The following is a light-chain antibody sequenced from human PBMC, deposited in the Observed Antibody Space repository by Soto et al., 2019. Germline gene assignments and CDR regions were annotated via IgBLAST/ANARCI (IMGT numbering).Light chain of an antibody. CDR1: QSVRSS. J-gene: IGKJ4*01. V-gene: IGKV3-11*01. CDR3: QHRSNWPLT. CDR2: DAS. Sequence: EIVLTQSPATLSLSLGERATLSCRASQSVRSSLAWFQQRPGQAPSLLIYDASNRSTGIPARFSGSGSGTEFTLTISSLEPEDFAVYYCQHRSNWPLTFGGGTKVEMK.